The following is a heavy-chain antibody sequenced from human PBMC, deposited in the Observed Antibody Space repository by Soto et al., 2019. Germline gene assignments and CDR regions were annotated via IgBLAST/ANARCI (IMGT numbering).Heavy chain of an antibody. CDR2: MNPNSGNT. V-gene: IGHV1-8*01. D-gene: IGHD6-6*01. CDR3: ARRGLSSSSTFRYYYYGMDV. CDR1: GYTFTSYD. Sequence: QVQLVQSGAEVKKPGASVKVSCKASGYTFTSYDINWVRQATGQGLELMGWMNPNSGNTDYAQKFQGRVTMTRNTSISTAYMELTSLRSEDTAVYYCARRGLSSSSTFRYYYYGMDVWSQGTTVTVSS. J-gene: IGHJ6*02.